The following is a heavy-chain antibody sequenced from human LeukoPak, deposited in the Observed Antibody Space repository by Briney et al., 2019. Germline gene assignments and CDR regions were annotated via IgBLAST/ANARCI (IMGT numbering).Heavy chain of an antibody. D-gene: IGHD5-12*01. CDR1: GLTFSSYG. J-gene: IGHJ4*02. CDR2: ISYDGSNK. Sequence: GGSLRLSCAASGLTFSSYGMHWVRQAPGKGLEWVAVISYDGSNKYYADSVKGRFTISRDNSKNTLYLQMNSLRAEDTAVYYCAKDLYSGYDSPIDYWGQGTLVTVSS. V-gene: IGHV3-30*18. CDR3: AKDLYSGYDSPIDY.